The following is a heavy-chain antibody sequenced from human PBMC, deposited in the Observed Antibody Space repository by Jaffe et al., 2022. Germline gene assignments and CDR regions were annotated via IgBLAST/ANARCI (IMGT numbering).Heavy chain of an antibody. CDR2: IYYSGST. Sequence: QVQLQESGPGLVKPSETLSLTCTVSGGSISSYYWSWIRQPPGKGLEWIGYIYYSGSTNYNPSLKSRVTISVDTSKNQFSLKLSSVTAADTAVYYCARDKRDCSSTSCYLYNWFDPWGQGTLVTVSS. CDR1: GGSISSYY. CDR3: ARDKRDCSSTSCYLYNWFDP. D-gene: IGHD2-2*01. J-gene: IGHJ5*02. V-gene: IGHV4-59*01.